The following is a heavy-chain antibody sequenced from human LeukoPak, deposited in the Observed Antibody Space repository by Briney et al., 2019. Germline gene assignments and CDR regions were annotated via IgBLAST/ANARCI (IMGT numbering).Heavy chain of an antibody. V-gene: IGHV4-39*01. CDR3: ARLHGSGSQPFDP. Sequence: SETLSLTCTVSGGSISSSSYYWGWIRQPPGKGLEWIGSIYYSGSTYYNPSLKSRVTISVDTSKNQFSLKLSSVTAADTAVYYCARLHGSGSQPFDPWGQGTLVTVSS. J-gene: IGHJ5*02. CDR2: IYYSGST. D-gene: IGHD3-10*01. CDR1: GGSISSSSYY.